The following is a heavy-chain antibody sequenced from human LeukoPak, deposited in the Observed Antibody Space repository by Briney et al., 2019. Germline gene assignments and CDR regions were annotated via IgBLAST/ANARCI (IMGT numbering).Heavy chain of an antibody. Sequence: AGGSLRLSCAASGFTFSSYWMSWVRQAPGKGLEWVANIKQDGSEKYYVDSVKGRFAISRDRYKNMVYLQMNSLRAEDTATYYCAKDRGNYLPTADYNAYGMDVWGQGTTVTVS. CDR1: GFTFSSYW. CDR2: IKQDGSEK. D-gene: IGHD3-16*02. CDR3: AKDRGNYLPTADYNAYGMDV. V-gene: IGHV3-7*03. J-gene: IGHJ6*02.